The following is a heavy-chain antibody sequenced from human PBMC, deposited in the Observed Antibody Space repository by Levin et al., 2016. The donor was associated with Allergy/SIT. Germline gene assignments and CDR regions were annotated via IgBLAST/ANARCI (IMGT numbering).Heavy chain of an antibody. CDR2: IYSGGST. CDR3: ARYSNSFDY. CDR1: GFTVSSNY. V-gene: IGHV3-53*01. J-gene: IGHJ4*02. Sequence: GESLKISCAASGFTVSSNYMSWVRQAPGKGLEWVSVIYSGGSTYYADSVKGRFTISRDNSKNTLYLQMNSLRAEDTAVYYCARYSNSFDYWGQGTLVTVSS. D-gene: IGHD4-11*01.